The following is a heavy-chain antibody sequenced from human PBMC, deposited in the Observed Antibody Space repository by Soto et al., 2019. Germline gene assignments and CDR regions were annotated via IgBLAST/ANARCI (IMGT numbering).Heavy chain of an antibody. CDR1: GYSFTSYW. Sequence: GESLKISCKGSGYSFTSYWIGWVRQMPVKGLEWMGIIYPGDSDTGYSPSFQGQVTISADKSISTAYGQWSSLKASNTAMYYCTRPLYSGWSKSEYHLAYRGQRSFVTVSS. V-gene: IGHV5-51*01. J-gene: IGHJ4*02. D-gene: IGHD6-19*01. CDR2: IYPGDSDT. CDR3: TRPLYSGWSKSEYHLAY.